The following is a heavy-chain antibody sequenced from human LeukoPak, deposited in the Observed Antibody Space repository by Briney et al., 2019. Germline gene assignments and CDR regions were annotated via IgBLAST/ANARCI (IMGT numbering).Heavy chain of an antibody. CDR1: GFTFSSYA. CDR3: ARDSRAAADDDAFDI. D-gene: IGHD6-13*01. V-gene: IGHV3-30-3*01. CDR2: ISYDGSNK. Sequence: GRSLRLSCAASGFTFSSYAMHWVRQAPGKGLEWVAVISYDGSNKYYADSVKGRFTISRDNSKNTLYLQMNSLRAEDTAVYYCARDSRAAADDDAFDIWGQGTMVTVSS. J-gene: IGHJ3*02.